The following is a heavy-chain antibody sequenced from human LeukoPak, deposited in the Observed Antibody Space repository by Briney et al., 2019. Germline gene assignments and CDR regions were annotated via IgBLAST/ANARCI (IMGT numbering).Heavy chain of an antibody. D-gene: IGHD5-18*01. V-gene: IGHV3-23*01. CDR3: AKDRYSYGYGLDY. Sequence: GGSLRLSCAASGFTFSSYAMSWVRQAPGKGLKWVSAISGSGGSTYYADSVKGRFTISRDNSKNTLYLQMNSLRAEDTTVYYCAKDRYSYGYGLDYWGQGTLVTVSS. J-gene: IGHJ4*02. CDR1: GFTFSSYA. CDR2: ISGSGGST.